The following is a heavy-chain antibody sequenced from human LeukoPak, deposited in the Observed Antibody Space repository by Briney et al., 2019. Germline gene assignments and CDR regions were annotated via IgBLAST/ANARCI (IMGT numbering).Heavy chain of an antibody. CDR2: ISAYNGNT. V-gene: IGHV1-18*01. D-gene: IGHD4-17*01. CDR1: GYTFTSYG. Sequence: ASVKVSCKASGYTFTSYGISWVRRAPGQGLEWMGWISAYNGNTNYAQKLQGRVTMTTDTSTSTAYMELRSLRSDDTAVYYCARLDYGDYAHYYYMDVWGKGTTVTISS. J-gene: IGHJ6*03. CDR3: ARLDYGDYAHYYYMDV.